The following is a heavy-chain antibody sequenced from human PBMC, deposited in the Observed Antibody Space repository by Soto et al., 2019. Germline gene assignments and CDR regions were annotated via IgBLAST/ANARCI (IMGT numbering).Heavy chain of an antibody. CDR3: ARVCDCYYRDAFHM. Sequence: PSETLSLTCTFSVGSISSYYWSCIRDPPGKGLEWIGYIYYSGSTNYNPSLKSRVTISVDTSKNQFSLKLSSVTAADTAVYYCARVCDCYYRDAFHMWGEGTRVNVS. CDR2: IYYSGST. J-gene: IGHJ3*02. D-gene: IGHD2-21*02. CDR1: VGSISSYY. V-gene: IGHV4-59*01.